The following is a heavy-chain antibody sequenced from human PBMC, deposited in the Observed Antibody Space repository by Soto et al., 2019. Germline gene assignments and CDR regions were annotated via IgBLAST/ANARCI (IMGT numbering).Heavy chain of an antibody. CDR2: IYHSGST. J-gene: IGHJ6*02. CDR1: GGSISSGGYS. V-gene: IGHV4-30-2*01. Sequence: PSETLSLTCAVSGGSISSGGYSWSWIRQPPGEGLEWIGYIYHSGSTNYNPSLKSRVTISVDTSKNQFSLKLSSVTAADTAVYYCARRNYYGSGYYYYGMDVWGQGTTVTVSS. CDR3: ARRNYYGSGYYYYGMDV. D-gene: IGHD3-10*01.